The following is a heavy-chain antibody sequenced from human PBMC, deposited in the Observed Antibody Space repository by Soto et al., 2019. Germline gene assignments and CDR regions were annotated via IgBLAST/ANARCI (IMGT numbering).Heavy chain of an antibody. Sequence: ASVKVSCKASGYTCTSYDINWVRQATGQGLEWMGWMNPNSGNTGYAQKFQGRVTMTRNTSISTAYMELSSLRSEDTAVNNCARVPVVASAGTINWFDPWGQGTLVTVSS. J-gene: IGHJ5*02. D-gene: IGHD6-13*01. V-gene: IGHV1-8*01. CDR1: GYTCTSYD. CDR3: ARVPVVASAGTINWFDP. CDR2: MNPNSGNT.